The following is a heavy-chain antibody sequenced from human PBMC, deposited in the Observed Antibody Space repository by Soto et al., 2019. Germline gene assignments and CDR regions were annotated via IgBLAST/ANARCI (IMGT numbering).Heavy chain of an antibody. J-gene: IGHJ4*02. V-gene: IGHV3-21*01. CDR3: ARDPGNGKHSGYPNY. Sequence: EVQLVESGGGLVKPGGSLRLSCAASGFTFSSYSMNWVRQAPGKGLEWVSSISSSSSYIYYADSVKGRLTISRDNAKNSLYLQMNSLRAEDTAVYYCARDPGNGKHSGYPNYWGQGTLVTVSS. CDR1: GFTFSSYS. D-gene: IGHD5-12*01. CDR2: ISSSSSYI.